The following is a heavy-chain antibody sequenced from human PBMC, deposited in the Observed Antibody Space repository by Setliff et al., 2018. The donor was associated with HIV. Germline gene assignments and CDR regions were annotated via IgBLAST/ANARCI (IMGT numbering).Heavy chain of an antibody. CDR2: INPNSGGT. Sequence: ASVKVSCKASGYTFTGYYMHWVRQAPGQGLEWMGWINPNSGGTNYAQKFQGRVTMTRDTSISTAYMELSRLRSDDTAVYYCARQAQPLYYYDSSGPTGGDWFDPWGQGPWSPSPQ. CDR3: ARQAQPLYYYDSSGPTGGDWFDP. V-gene: IGHV1-2*02. J-gene: IGHJ5*02. CDR1: GYTFTGYY. D-gene: IGHD3-22*01.